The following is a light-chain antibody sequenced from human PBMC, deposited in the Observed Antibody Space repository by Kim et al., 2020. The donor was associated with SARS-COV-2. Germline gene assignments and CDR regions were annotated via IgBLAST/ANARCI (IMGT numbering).Light chain of an antibody. CDR1: KLGDKF. CDR2: QDT. V-gene: IGLV3-1*01. CDR3: HVWDSDTVL. Sequence: SYELTQPPSVSVSPGQTAAITCSGDKLGDKFVFWYQQKAGQSPVLVIYQDTKRPSGIPERFSGSNSGTAATLTITGTQAMDEADYYCHVWDSDTVLFGGGTQLTVL. J-gene: IGLJ2*01.